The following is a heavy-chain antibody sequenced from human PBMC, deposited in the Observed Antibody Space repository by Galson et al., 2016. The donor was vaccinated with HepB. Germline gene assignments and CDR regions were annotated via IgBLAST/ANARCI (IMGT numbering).Heavy chain of an antibody. J-gene: IGHJ4*01. CDR3: ASSRYSSGWPCPSFDY. CDR1: GSSFTSYW. Sequence: QSGAEVTKPGESLRISCKASGSSFTSYWINWVRQMPGKGLEWMGRIDPSDSYTNYSPSFQGHVTISADKSISTAYLQWSSLKASDTAMYYCASSRYSSGWPCPSFDYWGHGSLVTVSS. CDR2: IDPSDSYT. V-gene: IGHV5-10-1*01. D-gene: IGHD6-19*01.